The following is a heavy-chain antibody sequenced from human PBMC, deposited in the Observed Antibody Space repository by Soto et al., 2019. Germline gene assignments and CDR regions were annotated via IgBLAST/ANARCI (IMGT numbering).Heavy chain of an antibody. D-gene: IGHD3-9*01. J-gene: IGHJ6*02. CDR1: GGSISSGGYY. Sequence: QVQLQESGPGLVKPSQTLSLTCTVSGGSISSGGYYWSWIRQHPGKGLEWIGYIYYSGSTYYNPSLTRRGTISVDTSKNQFSLKLSCVTAADTAVYYCARDLVSQYYDITRASSYYGMDVWGQGTTVTVSS. CDR2: IYYSGST. V-gene: IGHV4-31*03. CDR3: ARDLVSQYYDITRASSYYGMDV.